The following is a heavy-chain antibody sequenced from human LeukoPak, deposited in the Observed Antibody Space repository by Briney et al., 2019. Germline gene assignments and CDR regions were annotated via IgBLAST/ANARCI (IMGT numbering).Heavy chain of an antibody. V-gene: IGHV3-53*01. CDR2: IHDGGST. D-gene: IGHD1-14*01. Sequence: GGSLRLSCAASRFTVSSNYMSWVRQAPGKGLEWVSVIHDGGSTYYADSVKGRFTISRDNSKNTVYLQMNSLRAGDTAVYYCARTHPTGYFDYWGQGTLVTVSS. J-gene: IGHJ4*02. CDR1: RFTVSSNY. CDR3: ARTHPTGYFDY.